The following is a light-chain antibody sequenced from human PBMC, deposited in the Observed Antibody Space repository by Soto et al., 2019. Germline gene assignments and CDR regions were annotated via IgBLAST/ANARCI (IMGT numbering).Light chain of an antibody. CDR3: QQYNNWPWT. CDR2: GAS. J-gene: IGKJ1*01. V-gene: IGKV3-20*01. CDR1: QTISSSY. Sequence: EIVLTQSPGTLSLSPGERATLSCRASQTISSSYLAWYQQAPGQAPRLLIYGASSRATGIPDRISGSGSGTDFTLTISRLEPEDFAVYYCQQYNNWPWTFGQGTKVDIK.